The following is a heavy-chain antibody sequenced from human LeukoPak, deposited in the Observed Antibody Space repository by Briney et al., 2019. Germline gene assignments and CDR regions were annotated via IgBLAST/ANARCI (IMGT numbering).Heavy chain of an antibody. D-gene: IGHD6-13*01. Sequence: ASVKVSCKASGYTFTGHYIHWVRQAPGQGLEWMGWINPKNAATNYGQRFQGRVTMTRDTSTGTVYMELNTLRSDDTAVYYCARTLYVSAAPRGCDFWGQGTLVTVSS. V-gene: IGHV1-2*02. CDR2: INPKNAAT. CDR3: ARTLYVSAAPRGCDF. CDR1: GYTFTGHY. J-gene: IGHJ4*02.